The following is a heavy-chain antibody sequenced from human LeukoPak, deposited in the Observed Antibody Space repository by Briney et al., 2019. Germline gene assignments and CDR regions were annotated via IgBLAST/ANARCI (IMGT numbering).Heavy chain of an antibody. J-gene: IGHJ4*02. V-gene: IGHV1-46*01. CDR3: ARADGYDWAVGY. CDR2: IKPSGGST. CDR1: GYTFTSYY. Sequence: ASVKVSSKASGYTFTSYYMHWVRQAPGEGLEWMGLIKPSGGSTSYAQKFQGRVTMSRDTSTSTVYMELSSLRSEDTAVYYCARADGYDWAVGYWGQGTLVSVSS. D-gene: IGHD5-12*01.